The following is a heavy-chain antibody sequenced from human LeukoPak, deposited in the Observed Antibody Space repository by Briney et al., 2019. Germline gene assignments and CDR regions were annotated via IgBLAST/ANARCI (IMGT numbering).Heavy chain of an antibody. D-gene: IGHD3-22*01. CDR1: GGSFSGYY. Sequence: SETLSLTCAVYGGSFSGYYWSWTRQPPGKGLEWIGSIYYSGSTYYNPSLKSRVTISVDTSKNQFSLKLSSVTAADTAVYYCARPLMDYYDSSGYYWGHWFDPWGQGTLVTVSS. CDR2: IYYSGST. J-gene: IGHJ5*02. CDR3: ARPLMDYYDSSGYYWGHWFDP. V-gene: IGHV4-34*01.